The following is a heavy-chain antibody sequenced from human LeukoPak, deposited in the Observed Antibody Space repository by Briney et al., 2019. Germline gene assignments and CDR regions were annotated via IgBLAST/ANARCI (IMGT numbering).Heavy chain of an antibody. Sequence: SETLSLTCTVSGGSISSSSYYWGWIRQPPGKGLEWIGRIYFSGTTYYNPSLKSRVTISVDTSKNQFSLKLSSVTAADTAVYYCARLGYCTNGVCYLGYYYYMDVWGKGTTVTVSS. CDR3: ARLGYCTNGVCYLGYYYYMDV. V-gene: IGHV4-39*07. CDR1: GGSISSSSYY. D-gene: IGHD2-8*01. CDR2: IYFSGTT. J-gene: IGHJ6*03.